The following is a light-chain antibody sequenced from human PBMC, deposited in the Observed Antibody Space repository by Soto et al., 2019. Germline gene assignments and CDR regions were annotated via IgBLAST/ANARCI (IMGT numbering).Light chain of an antibody. J-gene: IGLJ1*01. CDR2: DNS. Sequence: QSVLTQPPSVSGAPGQRVTISCTGSSSNIGAGYDVHWYQQLPGTAPKLLIYDNSNRPSGVPDRFSGSKSGTSASLAITGLQAEDEADYFRQSYDISLTGYVFGTGTKLTVL. CDR3: QSYDISLTGYV. V-gene: IGLV1-40*01. CDR1: SSNIGAGYD.